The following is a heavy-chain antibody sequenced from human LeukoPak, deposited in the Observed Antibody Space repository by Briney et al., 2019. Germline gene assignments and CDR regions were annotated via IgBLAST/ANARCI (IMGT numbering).Heavy chain of an antibody. D-gene: IGHD3-22*01. J-gene: IGHJ4*02. CDR3: ARSSGYYYFDY. CDR2: IIPILGIA. CDR1: GGTFSSYA. V-gene: IGHV1-69*04. Sequence: EASVKVSCKASGGTFSSYAIRWVRQAPGQGLEWMGRIIPILGIANYAQKFRGRVTITADKSTSTAYMELSSLRSEDTAVYYCARSSGYYYFDYWGQGTLVTVSS.